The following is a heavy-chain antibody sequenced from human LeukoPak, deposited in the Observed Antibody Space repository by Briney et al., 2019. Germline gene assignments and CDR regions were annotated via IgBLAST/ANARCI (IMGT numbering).Heavy chain of an antibody. CDR2: IYYSGST. CDR3: ARHVAEYCSGGSCYPYYFDY. D-gene: IGHD2-15*01. Sequence: PSETLSLTCTVSGGSISSSSYYWGWIRQPPGKGLEWIGSIYYSGSTYYNPSLKSRVTISEDTSKNQFSLKLSSVTAADTAVYYCARHVAEYCSGGSCYPYYFDYWGQGTLVTVSS. J-gene: IGHJ4*02. CDR1: GGSISSSSYY. V-gene: IGHV4-39*01.